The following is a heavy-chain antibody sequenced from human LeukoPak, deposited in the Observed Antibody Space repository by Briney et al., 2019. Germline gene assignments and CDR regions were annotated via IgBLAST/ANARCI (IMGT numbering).Heavy chain of an antibody. CDR1: GFTFSSYA. CDR2: ISYDGSNK. CDR3: AKDSEIAAAGSYWYFDL. D-gene: IGHD6-13*01. J-gene: IGHJ2*01. Sequence: PGGSLRLSCAASGFTFSSYAMSWVRQAPGKGLQWVAVISYDGSNKYHTDSVKGRFTISRDNSKNTLYLQMNSLRAEDTAVYYCAKDSEIAAAGSYWYFDLWGRGTLVTVSS. V-gene: IGHV3-30*04.